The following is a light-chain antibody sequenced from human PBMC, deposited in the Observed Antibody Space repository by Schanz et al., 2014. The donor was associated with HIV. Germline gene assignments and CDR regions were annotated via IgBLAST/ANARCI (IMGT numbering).Light chain of an antibody. CDR3: SSYAGSNNFWV. CDR2: DVS. CDR1: SSDVGRYNL. J-gene: IGLJ3*02. Sequence: QSALTQPASVSGSPGQSITISCTGTSSDVGRYNLVSWYQQHPGKAPKLMIYDVSNRPSGVSSRFSGSKSGNTASLTISGLQAEDEADYYCSSYAGSNNFWVFGGGTKLTVL. V-gene: IGLV2-23*02.